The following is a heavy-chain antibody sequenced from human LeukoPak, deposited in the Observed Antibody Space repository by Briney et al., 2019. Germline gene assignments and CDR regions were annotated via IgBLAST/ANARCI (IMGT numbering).Heavy chain of an antibody. D-gene: IGHD3-16*01. J-gene: IGHJ6*02. CDR3: ARDQGGNLEPRHYYYYYGMDV. CDR1: GGSISSGGYY. Sequence: PSQTLSLTRTVSGGSISSGGYYWSWIRQHPGKGLEWIGYIYYSGSTYYNPSLKSRVTISVDTSKNQFSLKLSSVTAADTAVYYCARDQGGNLEPRHYYYYYGMDVWGQGTTVTVSS. CDR2: IYYSGST. V-gene: IGHV4-31*03.